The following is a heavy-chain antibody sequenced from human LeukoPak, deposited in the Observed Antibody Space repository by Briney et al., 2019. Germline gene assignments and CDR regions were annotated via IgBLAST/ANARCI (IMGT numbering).Heavy chain of an antibody. Sequence: GGSLRLSCAASGFTFISYWMHWVRQAPGKGLVWVSRINSDGSSTSYADSVKGRFTISIDNAKNTLYLQMNSLRAEDTAVYYCARGSSLTISGVVTIPYYYYYMDVWGKGTTVTVSS. J-gene: IGHJ6*03. CDR1: GFTFISYW. CDR2: INSDGSST. CDR3: ARGSSLTISGVVTIPYYYYYMDV. V-gene: IGHV3-74*01. D-gene: IGHD3-3*01.